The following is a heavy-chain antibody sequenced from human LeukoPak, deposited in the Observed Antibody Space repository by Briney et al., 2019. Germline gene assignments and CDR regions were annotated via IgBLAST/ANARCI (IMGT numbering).Heavy chain of an antibody. CDR3: ASIVVVIGTRSFDY. D-gene: IGHD2-15*01. Sequence: GGSLRLSCAASGFIFSSYWMSWARQAPGKGLEWVANINQDGGEKYYVDSVKGRFTISRDNAKNSLYLQMNGLRAEDTAVYYCASIVVVIGTRSFDYWGQGSLVSVSS. CDR2: INQDGGEK. V-gene: IGHV3-7*01. J-gene: IGHJ4*02. CDR1: GFIFSSYW.